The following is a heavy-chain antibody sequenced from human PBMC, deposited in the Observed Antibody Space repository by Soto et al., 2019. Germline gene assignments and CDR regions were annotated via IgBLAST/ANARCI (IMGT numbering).Heavy chain of an antibody. D-gene: IGHD3-16*01. J-gene: IGHJ4*02. CDR1: GFTFRNYE. Sequence: LRLSCAASGFTFRNYEMNWVRQAPGKGLEWLAYISAGDTIYYADSVKGRFTISRDNAKDSLFLQLNSLRGDDTAIYYCAIMFDTSALDFWGQGTPVTVSS. CDR2: ISAGDTI. CDR3: AIMFDTSALDF. V-gene: IGHV3-48*03.